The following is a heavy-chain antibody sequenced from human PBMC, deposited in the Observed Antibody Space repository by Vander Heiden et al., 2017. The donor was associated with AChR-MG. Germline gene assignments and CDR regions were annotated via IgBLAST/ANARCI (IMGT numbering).Heavy chain of an antibody. D-gene: IGHD4-17*01. Sequence: QVQLQESGPGLVKPSQTLSLTCTVPGSGGSIRSGNYYWSWIRPSAGKGLEWIGRIYTSGTTTYNPSLKSRVTMSVDPSNNQFSLKVTSVTAADTAVYYCARSDYGDYNFDYWGQGNLVTVSS. J-gene: IGHJ4*02. V-gene: IGHV4-61*02. CDR2: IYTSGTT. CDR3: ARSDYGDYNFDY. CDR1: GGSIRSGNYY.